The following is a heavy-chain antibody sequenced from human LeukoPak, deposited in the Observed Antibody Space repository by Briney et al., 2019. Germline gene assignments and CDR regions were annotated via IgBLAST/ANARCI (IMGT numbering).Heavy chain of an antibody. CDR1: GFTFSSYA. CDR2: ITGRT. V-gene: IGHV3-23*01. J-gene: IGHJ3*02. Sequence: GGSLRLSCAASGFTFSSYAMSWVRQAPGKGLEWVSTITGRTYYADSVKGRFTVSRDNSKNILYLQMSSLRADDTAVYYCAKAFRDYGSSSYSAFDIWGQGTMVTVSS. CDR3: AKAFRDYGSSSYSAFDI. D-gene: IGHD6-13*01.